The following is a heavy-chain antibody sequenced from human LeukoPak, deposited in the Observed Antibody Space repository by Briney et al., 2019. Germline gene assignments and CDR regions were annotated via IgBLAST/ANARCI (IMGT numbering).Heavy chain of an antibody. CDR3: ARDEGGYSYGQGLLDY. D-gene: IGHD5-18*01. J-gene: IGHJ4*02. V-gene: IGHV3-7*01. CDR2: IKQDGSEK. CDR1: GFTFSSYW. Sequence: PGGSLRLSCAASGFTFSSYWMSWVRQAPGKGLEWVANIKQDGSEKYYVDSVKGRFTISRDNAKNSLYLQMNSLRAEDTAVYYCARDEGGYSYGQGLLDYWGQGTLVTVSS.